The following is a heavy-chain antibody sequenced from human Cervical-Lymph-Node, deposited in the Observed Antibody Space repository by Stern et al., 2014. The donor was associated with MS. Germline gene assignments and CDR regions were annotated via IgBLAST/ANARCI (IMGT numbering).Heavy chain of an antibody. CDR1: GFTFSTYW. V-gene: IGHV3-7*01. CDR2: IKQDGSEK. CDR3: ARDHADYCTRTSCVYYYGLDV. Sequence: EVQLVGSGGGLVQPGGSLRLSCTASGFTFSTYWMTWVRQAPGKGLEWGANIKQDGSEKYSVNSVKSRFAISRDDGKNSLYLQMNGLRAEDKAVYYCARDHADYCTRTSCVYYYGLDVWGPGTTVTVSS. D-gene: IGHD2-2*01. J-gene: IGHJ6*02.